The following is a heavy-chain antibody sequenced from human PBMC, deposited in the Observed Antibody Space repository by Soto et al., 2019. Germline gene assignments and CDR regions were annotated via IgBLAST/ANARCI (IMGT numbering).Heavy chain of an antibody. CDR2: INSDGSST. Sequence: EVQLVESGGGLVQPGGSLRLSCAASGFTFSNYWMHWVRQAPGKGRLWVSRINSDGSSTLYADSVKGRFTISRDNAKNTLYLQMNSLRAADTYVYYCARGRTYSFDIWGQGTMVTVSS. J-gene: IGHJ3*02. D-gene: IGHD1-26*01. CDR3: ARGRTYSFDI. V-gene: IGHV3-74*03. CDR1: GFTFSNYW.